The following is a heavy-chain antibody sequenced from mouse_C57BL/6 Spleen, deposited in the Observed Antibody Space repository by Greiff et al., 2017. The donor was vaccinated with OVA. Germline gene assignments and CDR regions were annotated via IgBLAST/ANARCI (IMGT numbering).Heavy chain of an antibody. V-gene: IGHV3-6*01. CDR3: ARYYGSSYGYFDV. Sequence: ESGPGLVKPSQSLSLTCSVTGYSITSGYYWNWIRQFPGNKLEWMGYISYDGSNNYNPSLKNRISITRDTSKNQFFLKLNSVTTEDTATYYCARYYGSSYGYFDVWGTGTTVTVSS. CDR1: GYSITSGYY. J-gene: IGHJ1*03. CDR2: ISYDGSN. D-gene: IGHD1-1*01.